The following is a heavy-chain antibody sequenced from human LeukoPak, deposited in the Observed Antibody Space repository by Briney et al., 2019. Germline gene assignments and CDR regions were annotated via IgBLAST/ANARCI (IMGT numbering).Heavy chain of an antibody. J-gene: IGHJ4*02. CDR2: IDPYTGNT. D-gene: IGHD5-12*01. Sequence: PSVKVSCKASGYTFVGYYLHWVRQAPGQGLEWMAWIDPYTGNTHYAQKFQGRITVTRDTSVSTTYMELSWLTSDDTARYYCAREYSASEHWGQGTLVTVSS. V-gene: IGHV1-2*02. CDR1: GYTFVGYY. CDR3: AREYSASEH.